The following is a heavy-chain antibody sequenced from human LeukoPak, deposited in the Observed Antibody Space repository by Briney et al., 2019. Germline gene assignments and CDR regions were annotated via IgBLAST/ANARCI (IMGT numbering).Heavy chain of an antibody. CDR2: ISSSGSTI. CDR3: ARRYCSSTSCTLDY. CDR1: GFPFSSYE. Sequence: GGSLRLSCAASGFPFSSYEMNWVRQAPGRGLEEGSYISSSGSTIYYADSVKRRFTISRDNPKNSLYLQMNSLRAEDTAVYYCARRYCSSTSCTLDYWGQGTLVTVSS. D-gene: IGHD2-2*01. V-gene: IGHV3-48*03. J-gene: IGHJ4*02.